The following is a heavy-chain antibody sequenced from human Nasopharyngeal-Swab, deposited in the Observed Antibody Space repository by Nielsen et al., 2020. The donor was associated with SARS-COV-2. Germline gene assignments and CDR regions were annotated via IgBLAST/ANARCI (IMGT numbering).Heavy chain of an antibody. CDR2: IYYSGST. CDR3: ARHGLSGITIFGVVIPKNWFDP. V-gene: IGHV4-39*01. D-gene: IGHD3-3*01. Sequence: WIHQPPGKGLEWIGSIYYSGSTYYNPSLKSRVTISVDTSKNQFSLKLSSVTAADTAVYYCARHGLSGITIFGVVIPKNWFDPWGQGTLVTVSS. J-gene: IGHJ5*02.